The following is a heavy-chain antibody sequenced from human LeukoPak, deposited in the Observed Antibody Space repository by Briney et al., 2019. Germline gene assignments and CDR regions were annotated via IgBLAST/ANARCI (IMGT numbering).Heavy chain of an antibody. CDR3: ARPYGSGSFDY. CDR1: GYSISSGYY. J-gene: IGHJ4*02. Sequence: TPSETLSLTCTVSGYSISSGYYWGWIRQPPGKGLEWIGSIYYSGSTYYNPSLKSRVTISVDTSKNQFSLKLSSVTAADTAVYYCARPYGSGSFDYWGQGTLVTVSS. D-gene: IGHD3-10*01. V-gene: IGHV4-38-2*02. CDR2: IYYSGST.